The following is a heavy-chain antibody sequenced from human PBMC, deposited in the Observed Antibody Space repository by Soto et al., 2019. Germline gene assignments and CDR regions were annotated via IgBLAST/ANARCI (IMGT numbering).Heavy chain of an antibody. Sequence: ASVKVSCKASGYTFTGYYMHWVRQAPGQGLEWMGWINPNSGGTNYAQKFQGRVTMTRDTSISTAYMELSRLRSDDTAVYYCAGASRRAVDTAMVDYWGQGTLVTVSS. J-gene: IGHJ4*02. CDR1: GYTFTGYY. CDR3: AGASRRAVDTAMVDY. CDR2: INPNSGGT. D-gene: IGHD5-18*01. V-gene: IGHV1-2*02.